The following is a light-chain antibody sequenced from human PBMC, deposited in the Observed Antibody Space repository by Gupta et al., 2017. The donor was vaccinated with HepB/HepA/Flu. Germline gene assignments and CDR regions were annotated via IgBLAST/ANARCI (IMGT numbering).Light chain of an antibody. CDR1: SSDVGSYNL. CDR2: DVN. V-gene: IGLV2-23*02. Sequence: QSALTQPASVSGSPGQSITLSCTGTSSDVGSYNLVSWYQQHPDKAPKLMIYDVNNRPSGVSNRFSGSKSGNTASLTISGLQAEDEADYYCCSYAGSSTLVFGGGTKLTVL. CDR3: CSYAGSSTLV. J-gene: IGLJ2*01.